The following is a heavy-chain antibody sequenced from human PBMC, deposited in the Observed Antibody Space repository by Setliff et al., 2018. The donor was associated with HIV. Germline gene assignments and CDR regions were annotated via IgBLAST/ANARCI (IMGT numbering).Heavy chain of an antibody. CDR2: IKGKVDGGTT. V-gene: IGHV3-15*01. CDR3: TKGTRYSSF. CDR1: GFTFSGSA. J-gene: IGHJ4*02. D-gene: IGHD6-19*01. Sequence: GGSLRLSCAASGFTFSGSAMHWVHQASGKGLEWVGRIKGKVDGGTTDYAAPVKGRFVISRDDSRNTLYLRMSSLKTEDTAVYYCTKGTRYSSFWGQGTLVTVSS.